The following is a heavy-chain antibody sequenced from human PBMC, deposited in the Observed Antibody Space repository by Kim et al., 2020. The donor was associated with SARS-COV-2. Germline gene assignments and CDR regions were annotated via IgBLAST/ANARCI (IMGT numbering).Heavy chain of an antibody. CDR1: GFTFNTYW. CDR3: SRTPRLHDY. D-gene: IGHD2-15*01. V-gene: IGHV3-7*01. CDR2: INLDGSEK. J-gene: IGHJ4*02. Sequence: GGSLRLSCAASGFTFNTYWMTWVRQAPGKGLEFLAYINLDGSEKKYVDSVKGRYTISRDNAKNSPYLQMNSLRAEDTAVYYCSRTPRLHDYWGQGTLVTVSS.